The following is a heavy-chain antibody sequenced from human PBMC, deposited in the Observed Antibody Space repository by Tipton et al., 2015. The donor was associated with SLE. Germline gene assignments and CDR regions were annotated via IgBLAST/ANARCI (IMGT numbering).Heavy chain of an antibody. D-gene: IGHD1-1*01. J-gene: IGHJ3*02. Sequence: TLSLTCAVSGYSISSGYYWGWIRQPPGKGLEWIGYIYYSGSTNYNPSLKSRVTISVDTSKNQFSLKLSSVTAADTAVYYCARQGTGDAFDIWGQGTMVTVSS. CDR2: IYYSGST. CDR3: ARQGTGDAFDI. CDR1: GYSISSGYY. V-gene: IGHV4-38-2*01.